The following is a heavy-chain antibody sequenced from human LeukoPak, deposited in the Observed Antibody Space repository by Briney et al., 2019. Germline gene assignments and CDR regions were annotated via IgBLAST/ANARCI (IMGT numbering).Heavy chain of an antibody. CDR1: GGPISSYY. J-gene: IGHJ4*02. D-gene: IGHD4-23*01. V-gene: IGHV4-59*01. CDR2: IYYSGST. Sequence: SEPLSLTCTVSGGPISSYYWSWIRQPPGKGLEWIGYIYYSGSTNYNPSLKSRVTISVDTSKNQFSLKLSSATAADTAVYYCARQTTVAYYFHHGGQGTLVTVSS. CDR3: ARQTTVAYYFHH.